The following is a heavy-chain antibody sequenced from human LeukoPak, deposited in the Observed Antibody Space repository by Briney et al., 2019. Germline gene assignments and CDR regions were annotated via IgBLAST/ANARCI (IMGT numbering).Heavy chain of an antibody. Sequence: GETLRLSCATSGFTFSFYGMHWVRKAPGKGLEWVAFIQYDGSYKFYADSVQGRLTITRDNYKSTLFLQMNSLRPEDTALYYCAKTSDQLLYSKFDFWGQGTLVTVSS. D-gene: IGHD2-2*02. CDR3: AKTSDQLLYSKFDF. CDR2: IQYDGSYK. CDR1: GFTFSFYG. J-gene: IGHJ4*02. V-gene: IGHV3-30*02.